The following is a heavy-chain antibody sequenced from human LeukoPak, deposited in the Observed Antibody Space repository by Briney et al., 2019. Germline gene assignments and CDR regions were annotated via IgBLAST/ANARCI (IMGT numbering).Heavy chain of an antibody. CDR1: GGSISSGGYY. J-gene: IGHJ4*02. D-gene: IGHD6-19*01. CDR2: IYYSGST. Sequence: SETLSLTCTVSGGSISSGGYYWSWIRQHPGKGLEWIGYIYYSGSTYYNPSLKSRVTISVDTSKNQFSLKLSSVTAADTAVYYCASQNSGWIDYWGQGTLVTVSS. V-gene: IGHV4-31*03. CDR3: ASQNSGWIDY.